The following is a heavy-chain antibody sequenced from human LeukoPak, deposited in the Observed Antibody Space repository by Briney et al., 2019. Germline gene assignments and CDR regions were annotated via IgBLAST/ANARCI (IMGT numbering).Heavy chain of an antibody. Sequence: GGSLRLSCAASGFTFSSNAMSGVRHAPGKGVEWVSVISGSGGSTYCADSVKGRFTISRDNSKNTLYLQMNSLRAEDTAVYYCAEYPTYYYDRRGYYYFDYWGQGTLVTVSS. CDR1: GFTFSSNA. V-gene: IGHV3-23*01. CDR3: AEYPTYYYDRRGYYYFDY. CDR2: ISGSGGST. J-gene: IGHJ4*02. D-gene: IGHD3-22*01.